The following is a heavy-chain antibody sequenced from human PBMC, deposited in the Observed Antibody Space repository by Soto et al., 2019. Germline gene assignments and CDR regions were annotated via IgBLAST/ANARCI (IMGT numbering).Heavy chain of an antibody. CDR1: GGSIGSSSYY. V-gene: IGHV4-39*01. CDR2: IYYSGST. J-gene: IGHJ6*02. CDR3: ARLGIWFGEGYGMDV. D-gene: IGHD3-10*01. Sequence: PSETLSLTCTVSGGSIGSSSYYWGWIRQPPGKGLEWIGSIYYSGSTYYNPSLKRRVTISVDTSKNQFSLKLSSATAADTAVYYCARLGIWFGEGYGMDVWGQGTTVTVSS.